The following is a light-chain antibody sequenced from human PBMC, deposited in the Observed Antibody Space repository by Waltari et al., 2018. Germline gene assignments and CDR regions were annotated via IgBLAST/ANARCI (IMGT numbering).Light chain of an antibody. CDR3: SSYTSSSTLVV. CDR1: SSDVGGYND. J-gene: IGLJ2*01. Sequence: QSALTQPASVSGSPGQSITISCTATSSDVGGYNDVSWYQQHPGKAPKLLIYDVSNRPSGVSNRFSGSKSGNTASLTISGLQAEDEADYYCSSYTSSSTLVVFGGGTKLTVL. V-gene: IGLV2-14*01. CDR2: DVS.